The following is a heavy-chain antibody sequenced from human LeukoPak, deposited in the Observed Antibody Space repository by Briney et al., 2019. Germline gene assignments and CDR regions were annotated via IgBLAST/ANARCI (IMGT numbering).Heavy chain of an antibody. D-gene: IGHD1-26*01. CDR3: ARDGYSGSYYRLYYFFMDV. Sequence: GGSLRLSCAASGFTFSSYAMSWVRQAPGKGLEWVSAISGSGGSTYYADSVKGRFTISRDNSKNTLYLQMNSLRAEDTAVYYCARDGYSGSYYRLYYFFMDVWGKGPTVTVSS. V-gene: IGHV3-23*01. J-gene: IGHJ6*03. CDR1: GFTFSSYA. CDR2: ISGSGGST.